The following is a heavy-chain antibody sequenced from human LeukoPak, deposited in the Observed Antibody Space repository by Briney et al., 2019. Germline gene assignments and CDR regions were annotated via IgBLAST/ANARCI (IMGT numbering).Heavy chain of an antibody. D-gene: IGHD5-24*01. CDR2: ISSSSSYI. CDR3: ARDEMATTPTSVLTPKYYYGMDV. V-gene: IGHV3-21*01. J-gene: IGHJ6*02. Sequence: GGSLRLSCAASGFTFSSYSMNWVRQAPGKGLEWASSISSSSSYIYYADSVKGRFTISRDNAKNSLYLQMNSLRAEDTAVYYCARDEMATTPTSVLTPKYYYGMDVWGQGTTVTVSS. CDR1: GFTFSSYS.